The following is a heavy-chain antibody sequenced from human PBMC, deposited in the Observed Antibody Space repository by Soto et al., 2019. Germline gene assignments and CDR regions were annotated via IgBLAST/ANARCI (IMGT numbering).Heavy chain of an antibody. CDR2: ISGSGGST. CDR3: AKEFGYCGGDCYPYYFDY. V-gene: IGHV3-23*01. J-gene: IGHJ4*02. CDR1: GFTFSSYA. D-gene: IGHD2-21*01. Sequence: GGSLRLSCAASGFTFSSYAMSWVRQAPGKGLEWVSAISGSGGSTYYADSVKGRFTISRDNSKNTLYLQMNSLRAEDTAVYYCAKEFGYCGGDCYPYYFDYWGQGTLVTVSS.